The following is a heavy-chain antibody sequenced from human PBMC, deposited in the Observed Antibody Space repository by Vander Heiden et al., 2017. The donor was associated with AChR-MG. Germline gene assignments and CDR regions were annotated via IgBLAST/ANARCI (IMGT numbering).Heavy chain of an antibody. V-gene: IGHV3-23*01. CDR2: ISGRGHRT. CDR1: GFSFLTYA. Sequence: EVQLLESGGDLVQSGGSLTLSCAASGFSFLTYALSWVRQEPGKGLEWVSAISGRGHRTYYADSVKDRFTISRDNSKNTLFLQMNSLRAEDTAIYFCAKELLSSGYWSAPFDYWGQGTLVTVSS. CDR3: AKELLSSGYWSAPFDY. J-gene: IGHJ4*02. D-gene: IGHD3-3*01.